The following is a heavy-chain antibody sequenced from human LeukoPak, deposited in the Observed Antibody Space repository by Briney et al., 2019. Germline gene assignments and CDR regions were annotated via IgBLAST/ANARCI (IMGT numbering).Heavy chain of an antibody. Sequence: GGSLRLSCAASGFTFSSYSMNWVRQAPGKGLEWVSSISSSSYIYYADSVKGRFTISRDNAKNSLYLQMNSLRAEDTAVYYCARDQAVRGVIGSRLGYWGQGTLVTVSS. CDR2: ISSSSYI. J-gene: IGHJ4*02. CDR3: ARDQAVRGVIGSRLGY. CDR1: GFTFSSYS. V-gene: IGHV3-21*01. D-gene: IGHD3-10*01.